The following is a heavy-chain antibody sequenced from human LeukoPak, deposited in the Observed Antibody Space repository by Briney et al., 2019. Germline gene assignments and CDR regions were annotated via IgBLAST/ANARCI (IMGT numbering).Heavy chain of an antibody. CDR2: IWYDGSNK. D-gene: IGHD3-22*01. V-gene: IGHV3-33*01. CDR3: ARDSSRSPYYYDSSGYLDY. J-gene: IGHJ4*02. CDR1: GFTFSSYG. Sequence: PGRSLRLSCAASGFTFSSYGMHWVRQAPGKGLEWVAVIWYDGSNKYYADSVKGRFTISRDNSKNTLYLQMNSLRAEDTAVYYCARDSSRSPYYYDSSGYLDYWGQGTLVTVSS.